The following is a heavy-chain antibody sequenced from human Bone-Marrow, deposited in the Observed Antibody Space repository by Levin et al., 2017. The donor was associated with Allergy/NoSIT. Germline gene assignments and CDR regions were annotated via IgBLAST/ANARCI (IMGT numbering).Heavy chain of an antibody. J-gene: IGHJ3*02. CDR3: ARIGAFTGTDDAFDI. CDR2: IYYRGDA. V-gene: IGHV4-59*11. CDR1: GDSLTGRY. D-gene: IGHD1-1*01. Sequence: SETLSLTCTVSGDSLTGRYWNWIRQPPGKTLEWIGSIYYRGDANYNPSIKSRVTISVDTSKNQISLRLNSVSAADTAVYYCARIGAFTGTDDAFDIWGRGAMVTVSS.